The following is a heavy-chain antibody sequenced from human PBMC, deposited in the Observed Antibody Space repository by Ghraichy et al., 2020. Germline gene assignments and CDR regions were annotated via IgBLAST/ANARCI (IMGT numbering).Heavy chain of an antibody. J-gene: IGHJ4*02. Sequence: LRLSCAASGFTFSSYGMHWVRQAPGKGLEWVAVIWYDGSNKYYADSVKGRFTISRDNSKNTLYLQMNSLRAEDTAVYYCARVYDLVYYFDYWGQGTLVTVSS. CDR1: GFTFSSYG. CDR3: ARVYDLVYYFDY. CDR2: IWYDGSNK. V-gene: IGHV3-33*01. D-gene: IGHD5/OR15-5a*01.